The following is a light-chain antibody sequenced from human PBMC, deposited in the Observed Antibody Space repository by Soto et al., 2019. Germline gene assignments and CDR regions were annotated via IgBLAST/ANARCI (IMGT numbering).Light chain of an antibody. J-gene: IGLJ1*01. CDR3: SSYTSTLYV. CDR2: DVS. V-gene: IGLV2-14*01. CDR1: SSDVGGYNY. Sequence: QSALTQPASVSGSPGQSITISCTGTSSDVGGYNYVSWYHQHPGKAPKLMIYDVSNRPSGVSNRFSGSKSGNTASLTISGLQAEDEADYYCSSYTSTLYVFGTGTKLTVL.